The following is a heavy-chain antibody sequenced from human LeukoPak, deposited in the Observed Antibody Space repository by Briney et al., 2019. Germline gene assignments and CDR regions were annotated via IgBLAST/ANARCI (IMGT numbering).Heavy chain of an antibody. J-gene: IGHJ3*02. CDR1: GFTFSSYW. CDR3: ASSYRRGVYAFDI. CDR2: INSDGSST. D-gene: IGHD3-16*02. Sequence: PGGSLRPSCAASGFTFSSYWMHWVRRAPGKGLVWVSRINSDGSSTSYADSVKGRFTISRDNAKNTLYLQMNSLRAEDTAVYYCASSYRRGVYAFDIWGQGTMVTVSS. V-gene: IGHV3-74*01.